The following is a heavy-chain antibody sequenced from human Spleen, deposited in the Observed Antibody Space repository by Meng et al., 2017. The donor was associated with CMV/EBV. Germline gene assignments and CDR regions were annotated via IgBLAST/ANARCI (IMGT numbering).Heavy chain of an antibody. V-gene: IGHV3-48*04. Sequence: GESLKISCAASGFTFSSYSMNWVRQAPGKGLGWVSYISSSSSTIYYADSVKGRFTISRDNAKNSLYLQMNSLRAEDTAVYYCARSYCSSTSCYGLFDYWGQGTLVTVSS. J-gene: IGHJ4*02. CDR3: ARSYCSSTSCYGLFDY. D-gene: IGHD2-2*01. CDR2: ISSSSSTI. CDR1: GFTFSSYS.